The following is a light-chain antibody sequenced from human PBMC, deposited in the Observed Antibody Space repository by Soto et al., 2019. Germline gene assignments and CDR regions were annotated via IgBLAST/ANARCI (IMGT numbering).Light chain of an antibody. V-gene: IGKV3-11*01. CDR3: QQRSDWPST. Sequence: EMVWTQSPATLSLSPGNRATLSCRASESVSRYLAWYQQKPGHAPRLLIYDASSRAAGISARFSVSGSGTDFTLTITSLEPEDFAVYYCQQRSDWPSTCGGGTKVEIK. J-gene: IGKJ4*01. CDR2: DAS. CDR1: ESVSRY.